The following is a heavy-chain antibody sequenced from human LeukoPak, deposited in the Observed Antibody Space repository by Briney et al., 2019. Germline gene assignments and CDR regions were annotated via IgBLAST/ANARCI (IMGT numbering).Heavy chain of an antibody. CDR1: GFTFSSYG. CDR3: AKDRVHSGSFDFDY. D-gene: IGHD1-26*01. Sequence: GGSLKLSCAASGFTFSSYGMHWVRQAPGKGLEWVAVISYDGSNKYYADSVKGRFTISRDNSKNTLYLQMNSLRAEDTAAYYCAKDRVHSGSFDFDYWGQGTLVTVSS. V-gene: IGHV3-30*18. CDR2: ISYDGSNK. J-gene: IGHJ4*02.